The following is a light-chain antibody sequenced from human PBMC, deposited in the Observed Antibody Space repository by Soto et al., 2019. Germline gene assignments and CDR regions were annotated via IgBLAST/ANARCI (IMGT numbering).Light chain of an antibody. CDR2: DVS. V-gene: IGLV2-11*01. J-gene: IGLJ2*01. CDR3: CSYAGSYTLV. CDR1: SSDIGGYNY. Sequence: QYALSVHRSVCGSPRKSVTISCTGTSSDIGGYNYVSWYQQHPDKAPKLMIYDVSKRPSGVPDRFSGSKSGNTASLTISGLQDEDEAEYYCCSYAGSYTLVFGGGTQLTVL.